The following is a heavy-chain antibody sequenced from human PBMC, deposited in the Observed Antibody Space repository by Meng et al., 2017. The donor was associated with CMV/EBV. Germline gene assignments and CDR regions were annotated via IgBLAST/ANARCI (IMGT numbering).Heavy chain of an antibody. D-gene: IGHD1-7*01. V-gene: IGHV4-34*01. J-gene: IGHJ6*02. CDR2: INHSGST. Sequence: SETLSLTCAVYGGSFRGYYWSWIRQPPGKGLEWIGEINHSGSTNYNPSLKSRVTISVDTSKNQFSLKLSSVTAADAAVYYCARGRLTGTTVRGYYYYGMDVWGQGTTVTVSS. CDR1: GGSFRGYY. CDR3: ARGRLTGTTVRGYYYYGMDV.